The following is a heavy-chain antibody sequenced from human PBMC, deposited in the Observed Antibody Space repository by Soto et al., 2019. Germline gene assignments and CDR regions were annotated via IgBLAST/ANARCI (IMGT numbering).Heavy chain of an antibody. CDR3: ARVRYDYIWGSYPD. J-gene: IGHJ4*02. Sequence: ASVKVSCKACGYTFTSYGISWVRQAPGQGLEWMGWISAYNGNTNYAQKLQGRVTMTTDTSTSTAYMELRSLRSDDTAVYYCARVRYDYIWGSYPDWGQGALVTVSS. D-gene: IGHD3-16*02. V-gene: IGHV1-18*01. CDR2: ISAYNGNT. CDR1: GYTFTSYG.